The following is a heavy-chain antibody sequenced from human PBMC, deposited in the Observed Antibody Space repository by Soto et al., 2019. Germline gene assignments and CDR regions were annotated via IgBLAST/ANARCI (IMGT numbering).Heavy chain of an antibody. J-gene: IGHJ6*02. Sequence: SCPTLVNPTQTLTLTCTFSGFSLSTSGEGVGWIRQPPGKALEWLALIYWNGDERYSPSLKSRLTITKDTSKNQVVLTVTNMDPVDTATYYCAHERVTMVRGVIKYYYGMDVWGQGTTVTVSS. CDR2: IYWNGDE. V-gene: IGHV2-5*01. D-gene: IGHD3-10*01. CDR1: GFSLSTSGEG. CDR3: AHERVTMVRGVIKYYYGMDV.